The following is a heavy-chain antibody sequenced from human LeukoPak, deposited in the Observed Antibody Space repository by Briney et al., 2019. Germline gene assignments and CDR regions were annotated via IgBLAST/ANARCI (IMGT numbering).Heavy chain of an antibody. D-gene: IGHD3-22*01. CDR3: ARELRYDNSDSGAF. CDR1: GGSINNYY. CDR2: LYTTGST. V-gene: IGHV4-4*07. Sequence: RTSETLSLTCTVSGGSINNYYWSWIRQPAGKGLEWIGRLYTTGSTNYNPSLKSRVTMSVGTSKNQFSLKLSSVTAADTALYYCARELRYDNSDSGAFWGQGTVVTVSS. J-gene: IGHJ3*01.